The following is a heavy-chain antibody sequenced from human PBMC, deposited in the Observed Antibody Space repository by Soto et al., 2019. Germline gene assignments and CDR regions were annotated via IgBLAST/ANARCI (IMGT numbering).Heavy chain of an antibody. CDR3: AKGYSYGVLEPLGY. J-gene: IGHJ4*02. CDR1: GFTFDDYA. CDR2: ISWNSGII. Sequence: EVQLVESGGGLVQPGRSLRISCAASGFTFDDYAMHWVRQAPGKGLEWVSGISWNSGIIDYADSVKGRLTISRDNAKNSLYLQMNSLRAEDTALYYCAKGYSYGVLEPLGYWGQGTLVTVSS. V-gene: IGHV3-9*01. D-gene: IGHD5-18*01.